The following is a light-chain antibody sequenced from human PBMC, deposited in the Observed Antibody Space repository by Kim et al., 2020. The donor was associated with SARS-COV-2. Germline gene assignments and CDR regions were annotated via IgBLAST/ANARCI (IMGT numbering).Light chain of an antibody. CDR2: AIT. CDR1: SSGIGAGAD. J-gene: IGLJ2*01. Sequence: VTNSCTTTSSGIGAGADVHCYRSCPETVPTLPLYAITNRPSEVPDRFSGSKSGTSASLAISRLQPGDEGEYYGQSYGSSLSDKVFGGGTKLTVL. CDR3: QSYGSSLSDKV. V-gene: IGLV1-40*01.